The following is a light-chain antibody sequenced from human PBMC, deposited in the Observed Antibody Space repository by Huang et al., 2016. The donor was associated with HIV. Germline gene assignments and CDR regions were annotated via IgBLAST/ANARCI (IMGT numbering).Light chain of an antibody. Sequence: EIVLTQSPATLSLSPGDRVTLSCRASQSVTSYLGWYQQRPGQAPRILIYDASNRDTGIPARFRGRGSGTTFTLTISTLEPEDSAIYYCQQRSNRPWTFGLGTKVEIK. CDR3: QQRSNRPWT. CDR1: QSVTSY. V-gene: IGKV3-11*01. CDR2: DAS. J-gene: IGKJ1*01.